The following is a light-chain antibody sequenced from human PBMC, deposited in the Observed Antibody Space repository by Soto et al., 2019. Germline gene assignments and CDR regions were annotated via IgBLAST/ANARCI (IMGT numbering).Light chain of an antibody. CDR2: TAS. CDR3: RQTYSTLDR. Sequence: DIQVTQSPSSLSASVGDRVTITCRASQSIRTYLNWYQQRPGKPPKLLMHTASTLQTGVPSRFSGGGDGTDFTLTISSLQPEDFATYYCRQTYSTLDRVGQGTKLEIK. CDR1: QSIRTY. V-gene: IGKV1-39*01. J-gene: IGKJ2*01.